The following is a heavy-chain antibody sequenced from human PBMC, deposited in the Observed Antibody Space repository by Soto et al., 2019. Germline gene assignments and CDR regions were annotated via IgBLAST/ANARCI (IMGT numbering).Heavy chain of an antibody. V-gene: IGHV3-48*02. CDR3: ARLLRFLEWLPPPGGMDV. D-gene: IGHD3-3*01. CDR1: GFTFSSYS. J-gene: IGHJ6*02. CDR2: ISSSSSTI. Sequence: GSLRLSCATSGFTFSSYSMNWVRQAPGKGLEWVSYISSSSSTIYYADSVKGRFTISRDNAKNSLYLQMNSLRDEDTAVYYCARLLRFLEWLPPPGGMDVWGQGTTVTVSS.